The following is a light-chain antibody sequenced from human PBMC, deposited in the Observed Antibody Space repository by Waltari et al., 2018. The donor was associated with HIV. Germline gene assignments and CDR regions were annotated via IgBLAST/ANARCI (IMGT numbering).Light chain of an antibody. V-gene: IGLV1-44*01. CDR3: ATWDDSLNGWV. J-gene: IGLJ3*02. CDR2: SND. Sequence: QSVLTQPPSAPGTPGQRVTISCSGSSSNIGSNTVSWYHQVPGTAPKVLIYSNDDRPSGVPDRFSGSKSGTSASLAISGLQSEDEADYYCATWDDSLNGWVFGGGTKVTVL. CDR1: SSNIGSNT.